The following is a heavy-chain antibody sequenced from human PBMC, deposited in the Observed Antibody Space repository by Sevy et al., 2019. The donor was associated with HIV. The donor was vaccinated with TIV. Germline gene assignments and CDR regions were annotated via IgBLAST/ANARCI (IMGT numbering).Heavy chain of an antibody. CDR3: VRDLAPERVVAATREVFYYYYGMDV. Sequence: GGSLRLSCAASGFTFSNYAMSWVRQAPGKGLEWVSALGGSGGSTFYADSVKGRFTISSDNSKNTLYLQMNSLRAEDMAVYYWVRDLAPERVVAATREVFYYYYGMDVWGQGTTVTVSS. J-gene: IGHJ6*02. V-gene: IGHV3-23*01. CDR1: GFTFSNYA. CDR2: LGGSGGST. D-gene: IGHD2-15*01.